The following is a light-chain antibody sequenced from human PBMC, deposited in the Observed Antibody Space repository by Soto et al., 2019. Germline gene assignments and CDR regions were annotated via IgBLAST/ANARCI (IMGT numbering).Light chain of an antibody. V-gene: IGKV3-15*01. J-gene: IGKJ1*01. CDR2: GAS. CDR1: QSLSSN. Sequence: EIVMTQSPATLSVSPGESATLSCRASQSLSSNLAWYQQKPGQAPRLLIYGASTRATGIPARFSGSGSGTDFSLTISRLEPEDFAVYYCHQYGSSPTTLGQGTKVDIK. CDR3: HQYGSSPTT.